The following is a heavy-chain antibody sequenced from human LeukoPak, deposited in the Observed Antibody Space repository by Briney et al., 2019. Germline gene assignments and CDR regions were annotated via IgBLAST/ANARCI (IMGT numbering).Heavy chain of an antibody. CDR3: ARARGSWYCTNGVCYTTWFDP. CDR2: INHSGST. D-gene: IGHD2-8*01. CDR1: GGSFSGYY. J-gene: IGHJ5*02. Sequence: SETLSLTCAVYGGSFSGYYWSWIRQPPGKGLEWIGEINHSGSTNYNPSLKSRVTISVDTSKNQFSLRLSSVTAADTAVYYCARARGSWYCTNGVCYTTWFDPWGQGTLVTVSS. V-gene: IGHV4-34*01.